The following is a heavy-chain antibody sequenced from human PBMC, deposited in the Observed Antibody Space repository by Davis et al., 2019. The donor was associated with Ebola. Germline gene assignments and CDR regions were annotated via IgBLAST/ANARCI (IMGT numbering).Heavy chain of an antibody. J-gene: IGHJ4*02. CDR2: INAGNGNT. Sequence: AASVKVSCKASGYTFTSYAIHWVRQAPGQRLEWMGWINAGNGNTKYSQKFQGRVTITRDTSASTAYMELSSLRSEDTAVYYCARVTGGWYDYFDYWGQGTLVTVSS. CDR1: GYTFTSYA. V-gene: IGHV1-3*01. CDR3: ARVTGGWYDYFDY. D-gene: IGHD6-19*01.